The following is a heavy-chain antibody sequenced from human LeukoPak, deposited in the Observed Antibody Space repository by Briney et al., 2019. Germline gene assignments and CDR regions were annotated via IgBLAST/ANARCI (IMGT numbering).Heavy chain of an antibody. J-gene: IGHJ4*02. CDR3: AKGIYDYVWGSYPNY. D-gene: IGHD3-16*02. Sequence: GGSLRLSCAASGFTFSNAWMSWIRQTPGKGLEWVSYISSSGNTIYYADSVRGRFTISRDNAKNSLYLQMSSLRAEDTAVYYCAKGIYDYVWGSYPNYWGQGTLVTVSS. CDR2: ISSSGNTI. V-gene: IGHV3-11*01. CDR1: GFTFSNAW.